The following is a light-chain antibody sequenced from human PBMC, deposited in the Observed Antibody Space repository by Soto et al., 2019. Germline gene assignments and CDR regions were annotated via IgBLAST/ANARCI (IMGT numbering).Light chain of an antibody. Sequence: DTPSTQSPSFLSATMEDRVTIPCRARQGISNFLAWYQQKPGKAPKLLIYAASTLQSGVPSRFSGSGSGTEFTLTISSLQPEDFATYYCQQLNSYLFTFGPGAMVDI. CDR2: AAS. V-gene: IGKV1-9*01. J-gene: IGKJ3*01. CDR1: QGISNF. CDR3: QQLNSYLFT.